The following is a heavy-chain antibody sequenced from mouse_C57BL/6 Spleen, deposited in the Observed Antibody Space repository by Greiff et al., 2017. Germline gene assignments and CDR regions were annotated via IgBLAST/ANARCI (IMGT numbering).Heavy chain of an antibody. Sequence: EVKLQASEGGLVQPGSSMKLSCTASGFTFSDYYMAWVRQVPEKGLEWVANINYDGSSTYYLDSLKSRFIISRDNAKNILYLQMSSLKSEDTATYYCAREGNYEGSFYAMDYWGQGTSVTVSS. J-gene: IGHJ4*01. CDR2: INYDGSST. CDR3: AREGNYEGSFYAMDY. D-gene: IGHD2-1*01. V-gene: IGHV5-16*01. CDR1: GFTFSDYY.